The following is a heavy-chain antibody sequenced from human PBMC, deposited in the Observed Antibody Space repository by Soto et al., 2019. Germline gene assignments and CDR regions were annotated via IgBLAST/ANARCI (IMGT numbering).Heavy chain of an antibody. CDR3: ASGSHLKVLDCLFDY. D-gene: IGHD2-21*02. CDR2: IIPIFGTA. Sequence: SVKVSCKASGGTFSSYAISGVRQAPGQGLEWMGGIIPIFGTANYAQKFQGRVTITADKSTSTAYMELSSLRSQDTAVYYCASGSHLKVLDCLFDYRGQGTLVTVSS. V-gene: IGHV1-69*06. J-gene: IGHJ4*02. CDR1: GGTFSSYA.